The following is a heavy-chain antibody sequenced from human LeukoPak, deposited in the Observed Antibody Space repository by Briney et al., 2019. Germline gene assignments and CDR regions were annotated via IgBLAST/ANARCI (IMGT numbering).Heavy chain of an antibody. CDR2: INPSGGST. D-gene: IGHD3-22*01. V-gene: IGHV1-46*01. CDR1: GYTFSSYY. J-gene: IGHJ5*02. CDR3: ARADSGGDSSGYKWFDP. Sequence: ASVKVSCKASGYTFSSYYMHWVRQAPGQGLEWMGIINPSGGSTSYAQKFQGRVTLTMDTSTSTVYMELSSLRSEDTAVYYCARADSGGDSSGYKWFDPWGQGTLVTVSS.